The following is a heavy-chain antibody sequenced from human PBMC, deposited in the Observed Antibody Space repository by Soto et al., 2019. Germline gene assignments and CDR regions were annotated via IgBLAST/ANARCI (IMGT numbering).Heavy chain of an antibody. CDR3: ARGPGYSTGWYSDY. D-gene: IGHD6-19*01. Sequence: EVQLVESGGGLVQPGGSLRLSCAASGFTFSNYEVHWVRQAPGMGLEWVSYISASGTSIYYADSVRGRFSVSRDGARNSLYLQMNSLRAEDTAVYYCARGPGYSTGWYSDYWGQRTLVIVSS. CDR2: ISASGTSI. V-gene: IGHV3-48*03. CDR1: GFTFSNYE. J-gene: IGHJ4*02.